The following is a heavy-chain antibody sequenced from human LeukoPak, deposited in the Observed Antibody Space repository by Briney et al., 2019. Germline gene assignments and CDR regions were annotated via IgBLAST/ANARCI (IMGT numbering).Heavy chain of an antibody. CDR3: ARASYHFDSSGYYSVGYFDY. Sequence: SETLSLTCTVSGGSISGGGYYWSWIRQHPGKGLEWIGYIYYSGSTYYNPSLKSRATISVDTSKNQFSLKLTSVTAADTAVYYCARASYHFDSSGYYSVGYFDYWGQGTLVTVSS. D-gene: IGHD3-22*01. CDR2: IYYSGST. V-gene: IGHV4-31*03. J-gene: IGHJ4*02. CDR1: GGSISGGGYY.